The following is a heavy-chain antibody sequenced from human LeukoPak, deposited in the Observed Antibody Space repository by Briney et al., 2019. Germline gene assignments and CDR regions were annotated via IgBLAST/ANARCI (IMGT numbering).Heavy chain of an antibody. D-gene: IGHD6-19*01. CDR3: SLLAVASPQDY. CDR1: GFSFSTYE. J-gene: IGHJ4*02. Sequence: PGESLRLSCAASGFSFSTYEMHWVRQAPGKGLEWVSDISSGGTITYYADSVRGRFTTSRGNAKNLLYLQMHSLRAEDTAIYYCSLLAVASPQDYWGQGTLVTVSS. CDR2: ISSGGTIT. V-gene: IGHV3-48*03.